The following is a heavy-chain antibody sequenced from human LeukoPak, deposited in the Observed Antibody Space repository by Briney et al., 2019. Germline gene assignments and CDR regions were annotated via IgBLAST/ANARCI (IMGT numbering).Heavy chain of an antibody. D-gene: IGHD2-15*01. V-gene: IGHV3-30-3*01. CDR2: ISYGGSNK. Sequence: GGSLRLSCAASGFTFSSYAMHWVRQAPGKGLEWVAVISYGGSNKYYADSVKGRFTISRDNSKNTLYLQMNSLRAEDTAVYYCARDRAPYCSGGSCYSGGYWGQGTLVTVSS. CDR3: ARDRAPYCSGGSCYSGGY. J-gene: IGHJ4*02. CDR1: GFTFSSYA.